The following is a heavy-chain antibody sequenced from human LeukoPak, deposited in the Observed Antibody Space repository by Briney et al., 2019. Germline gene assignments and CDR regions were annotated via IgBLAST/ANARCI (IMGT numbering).Heavy chain of an antibody. D-gene: IGHD6-13*01. CDR2: IYPGDSDT. V-gene: IGHV5-51*01. CDR1: EYSFATYW. J-gene: IGHJ4*02. CDR3: ASLLAAAGTFFDY. Sequence: GESLKISCQGSEYSFATYWIAWLRQMPGKGLEWMGIIYPGDSDTRYSPSFQGQVTISADKSISTAYLQWSSLKASDTAMYYCASLLAAAGTFFDYWGQGTLVTVSS.